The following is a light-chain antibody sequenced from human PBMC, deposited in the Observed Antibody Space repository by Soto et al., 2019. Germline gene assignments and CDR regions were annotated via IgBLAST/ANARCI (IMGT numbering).Light chain of an antibody. CDR2: GAS. V-gene: IGKV3-20*01. CDR3: QQYGTSPIT. Sequence: ETVLTQSPGTLSLSPGERATLSCRASQSVSGSFLAWYQQKPGQAPRPLIYGASSRATGIPDRFSGSGSGTDFTLTITRLEPEDFAVYYCQQYGTSPITFGPGTKVDIK. J-gene: IGKJ3*01. CDR1: QSVSGSF.